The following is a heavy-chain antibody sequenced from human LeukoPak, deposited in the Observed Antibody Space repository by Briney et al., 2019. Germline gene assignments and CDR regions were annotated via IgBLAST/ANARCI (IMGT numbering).Heavy chain of an antibody. J-gene: IGHJ4*02. CDR3: ARMDDSGPHPVFDY. CDR2: ISAYNGNT. V-gene: IGHV1-18*01. Sequence: ASVKVSCKSSGYTFTSYGISWVRQAPGQGLEWMGWISAYNGNTNYAQKLQGRVTMTTDTSTSTAYMELRSLRSDDTAVYYCARMDDSGPHPVFDYWGQGTLVTVSS. D-gene: IGHD5-12*01. CDR1: GYTFTSYG.